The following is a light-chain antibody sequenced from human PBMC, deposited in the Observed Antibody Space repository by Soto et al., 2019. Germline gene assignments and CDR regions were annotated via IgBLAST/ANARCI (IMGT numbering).Light chain of an antibody. V-gene: IGLV2-14*01. CDR3: CSYTSSSTAAV. CDR1: SSDVGGYNY. Sequence: QSVLTQPAAASGSPGQSITISCPGTSSDVGGYNYVSWYQQHPGKAPKLMIYEVINRPSGVSIRFSGSKSGNTASLTISGLQAEEEADYYCCSYTSSSTAAVFGSWTKVTVL. CDR2: EVI. J-gene: IGLJ1*01.